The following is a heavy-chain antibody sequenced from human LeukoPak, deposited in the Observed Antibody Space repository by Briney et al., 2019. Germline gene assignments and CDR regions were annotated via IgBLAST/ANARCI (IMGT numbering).Heavy chain of an antibody. V-gene: IGHV3-23*01. Sequence: GGSLRLSCAASGFTFSSYAMIWVRQAPGKGLEWVASISGRGESTNYADSVKGRFTISRDNSQNTLHLQMNSLRAEDTAVYYCARDFPDCSSTSCHRGLDYWGQGTLVTVSS. D-gene: IGHD2-2*01. J-gene: IGHJ4*02. CDR1: GFTFSSYA. CDR3: ARDFPDCSSTSCHRGLDY. CDR2: ISGRGEST.